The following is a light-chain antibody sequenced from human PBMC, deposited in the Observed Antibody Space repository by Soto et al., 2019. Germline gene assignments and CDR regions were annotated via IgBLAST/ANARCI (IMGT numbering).Light chain of an antibody. V-gene: IGKV3-20*01. CDR3: QQYGSPPRT. Sequence: EIVVTQSPGTLSLSPGERATLSCRASQSVSRSSLAWYQQKPGQAPRLLIYGASSWANGIPDRFSGSGSGTDCTLTISRLEPEDYALYYCQQYGSPPRTFGQGTNVEIK. CDR2: GAS. J-gene: IGKJ1*01. CDR1: QSVSRSS.